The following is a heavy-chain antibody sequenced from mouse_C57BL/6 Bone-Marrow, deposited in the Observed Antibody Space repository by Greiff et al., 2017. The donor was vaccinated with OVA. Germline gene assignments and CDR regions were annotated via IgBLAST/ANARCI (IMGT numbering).Heavy chain of an antibody. Sequence: DVQLQESGAELVRPGASVKLSCTASGFNIKDDYMHWVKQRPEQGLEWIGWIDPENGDTEYASKFQGKATITADTSSNTAYLQLSSLTSEDTAVYYCTSTYYSPYFDYWGQGTTLTVSS. V-gene: IGHV14-4*01. CDR1: GFNIKDDY. CDR3: TSTYYSPYFDY. CDR2: IDPENGDT. J-gene: IGHJ2*01. D-gene: IGHD2-12*01.